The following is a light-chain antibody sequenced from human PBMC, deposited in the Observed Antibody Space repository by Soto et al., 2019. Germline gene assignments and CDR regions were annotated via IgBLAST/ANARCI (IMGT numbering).Light chain of an antibody. CDR1: SSDVGDYNY. V-gene: IGLV2-11*01. CDR3: CSYAGTYTVV. J-gene: IGLJ2*01. Sequence: QSALTQPRSVSGSPGQSVTISCTGTSSDVGDYNYVSWYQQHPGKAPKFIIYEVSKRPSGVPDRFSGSKSGNTASLTISGLQAEDEADYYCCSYAGTYTVVFGGGTKATVL. CDR2: EVS.